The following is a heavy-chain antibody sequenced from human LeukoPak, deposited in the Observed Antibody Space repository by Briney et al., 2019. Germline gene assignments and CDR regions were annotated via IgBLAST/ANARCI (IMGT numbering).Heavy chain of an antibody. CDR1: GFTLSSPW. V-gene: IGHV3-74*01. CDR2: LNSDGKST. D-gene: IGHD2-2*01. CDR3: ARERSYCSSTSCYAVGY. J-gene: IGHJ4*02. Sequence: GGSLSLSCEVSGFTLSSPWMHWVRQPPGKGLVWVLRLNSDGKSTSYDASVKGRFTISRDNSKNTLYLQMNSLRAEDTAVYYCARERSYCSSTSCYAVGYWGQGTLVTVAS.